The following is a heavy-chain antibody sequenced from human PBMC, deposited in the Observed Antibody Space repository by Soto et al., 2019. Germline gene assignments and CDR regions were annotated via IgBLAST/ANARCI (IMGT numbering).Heavy chain of an antibody. V-gene: IGHV3-11*01. CDR2: ISSSGSTI. CDR3: ARGGPDILTGSQGWFDP. Sequence: PWWSMRLSSAASGVTVYDYYMSWIRQAPGKGLEWVSYISSSGSTIYYADSVKGRFTISRDNAKNSLYLQMNSLRAEDTAVYYCARGGPDILTGSQGWFDPWGQGTLVSVSS. J-gene: IGHJ5*02. CDR1: GVTVYDYY. D-gene: IGHD3-9*01.